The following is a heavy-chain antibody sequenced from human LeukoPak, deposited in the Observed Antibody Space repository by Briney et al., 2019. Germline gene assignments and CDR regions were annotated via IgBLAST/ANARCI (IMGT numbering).Heavy chain of an antibody. CDR3: ARRAITMVRGVIFNWFDP. CDR2: MNPNSGNT. J-gene: IGHJ5*02. Sequence: ASVKVSCKASGGTFSSYAISWVRQATGQGLEWMGWMNPNSGNTGYAQKFQGRVTMTRNTSISTAYMELSSLRSEDTAVYYCARRAITMVRGVIFNWFDPWGQGTLVTVSS. V-gene: IGHV1-8*02. D-gene: IGHD3-10*01. CDR1: GGTFSSYA.